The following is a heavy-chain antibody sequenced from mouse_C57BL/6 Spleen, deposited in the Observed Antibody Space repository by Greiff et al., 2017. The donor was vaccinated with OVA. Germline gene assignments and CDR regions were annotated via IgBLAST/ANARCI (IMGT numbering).Heavy chain of an antibody. V-gene: IGHV1-52*01. CDR1: GYTFTSYW. D-gene: IGHD1-1*01. CDR3: AKGYGISSWFAY. Sequence: QVQLQQPGAELVRPGSSVKLSCKASGYTFTSYWMQWVKQRPIQGLEWIGNIDPSDSETHYNQKFKDKATLTVDKSSSTAYMQLSSLTSEDSAVDYCAKGYGISSWFAYWGQGTLVTVSA. CDR2: IDPSDSET. J-gene: IGHJ3*01.